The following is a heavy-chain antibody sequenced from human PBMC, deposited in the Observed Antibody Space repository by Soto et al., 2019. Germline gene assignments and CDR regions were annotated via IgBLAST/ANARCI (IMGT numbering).Heavy chain of an antibody. CDR3: SRAPTNDCGDDTFDY. CDR2: IIPSYDRA. D-gene: IGHD4-17*01. V-gene: IGHV1-69*01. J-gene: IGHJ4*02. CDR1: GDAFMSYA. Sequence: QVLLLQSGSEVKKPGSSVKVSCKASGDAFMSYAISWVRQAPGQGLEYMGGIIPSYDRAKYAQKFQGRLRVSADLYTSAVSMELSSLRSEYTAASFCSRAPTNDCGDDTFDYLGQGTKVIVSS.